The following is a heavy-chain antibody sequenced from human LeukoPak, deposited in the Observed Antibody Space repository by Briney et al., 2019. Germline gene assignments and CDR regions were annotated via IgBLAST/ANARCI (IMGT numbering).Heavy chain of an antibody. CDR3: AKAQGPLTMAPRYNWFDP. CDR1: GFTFDDYA. D-gene: IGHD3-10*01. V-gene: IGHV3-9*01. J-gene: IGHJ5*02. Sequence: GRSLRLSCAASGFTFDDYAMHWVRQAPGKGLEWVSGINWNSGSIGYADSVKGRFTISRDNAKNSLYLQMNSLRAEDTALYHCAKAQGPLTMAPRYNWFDPWGQGTLVTVSS. CDR2: INWNSGSI.